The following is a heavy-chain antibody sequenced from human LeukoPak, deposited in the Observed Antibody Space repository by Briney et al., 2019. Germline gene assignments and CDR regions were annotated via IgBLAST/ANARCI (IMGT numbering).Heavy chain of an antibody. D-gene: IGHD3-3*01. CDR2: IIPILGIA. CDR1: GGTFSSYA. CDR3: ARDDYDFWSGYYRLYYFDY. Sequence: GASVKVSCKASGGTFSSYAISWVRQAPGQGVEWMGRIIPILGIANYAQKFQGRVTITADKSTSTAYMELSSLRSEDTAVYYCARDDYDFWSGYYRLYYFDYWGQGTLVTVSS. J-gene: IGHJ4*02. V-gene: IGHV1-69*04.